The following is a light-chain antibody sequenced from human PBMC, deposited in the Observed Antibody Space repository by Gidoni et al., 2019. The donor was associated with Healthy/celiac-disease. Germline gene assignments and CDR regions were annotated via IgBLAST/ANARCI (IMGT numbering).Light chain of an antibody. CDR3: QAWDSTVV. J-gene: IGLJ2*01. CDR1: KLGDKY. V-gene: IGLV3-1*01. Sequence: SYELTQPPSVSVSPGQTASITCSGDKLGDKYACWYQQKPGQSPVLVIYQDSKRPSGSPERFSGSNSGNTATLTISGTQAMDEAYYYCQAWDSTVVFGGGTKLTVL. CDR2: QDS.